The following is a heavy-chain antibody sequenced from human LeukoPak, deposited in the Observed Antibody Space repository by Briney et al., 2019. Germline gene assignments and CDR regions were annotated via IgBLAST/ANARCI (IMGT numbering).Heavy chain of an antibody. Sequence: PGGSLRLSCAASGFTFSSYEMNWVRQAPGKGLDWVAYISSSGSTIYYADSVKGRFTISRDNAKNSLYLQMNSLRAEDTAVYYCARGKLRFLRDPSFDYWGQGTLVTVSS. D-gene: IGHD3-3*01. CDR2: ISSSGSTI. CDR3: ARGKLRFLRDPSFDY. J-gene: IGHJ4*02. CDR1: GFTFSSYE. V-gene: IGHV3-48*03.